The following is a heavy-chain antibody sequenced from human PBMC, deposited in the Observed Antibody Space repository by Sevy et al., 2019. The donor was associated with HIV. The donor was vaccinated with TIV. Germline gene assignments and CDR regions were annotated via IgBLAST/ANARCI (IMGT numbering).Heavy chain of an antibody. V-gene: IGHV3-7*01. CDR3: ARDVGEGGDYYGMDV. CDR2: IKQEGSEQ. D-gene: IGHD3-3*01. J-gene: IGHJ6*02. Sequence: GGSLRLSWAASGFTVSSYWMSWVRQAPGKGREWVANIKQEGSEQYYVDSVKGRFTISRDNAKNSLYLQMNSLSAEATDVYYCARDVGEGGDYYGMDVWGQGTTVTVSS. CDR1: GFTVSSYW.